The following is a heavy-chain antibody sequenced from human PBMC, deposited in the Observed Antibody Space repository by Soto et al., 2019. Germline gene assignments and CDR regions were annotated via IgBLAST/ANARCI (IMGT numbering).Heavy chain of an antibody. CDR3: ARGLEHFQH. Sequence: PSETLSLTCDVFNGSFSGYYWSWIRQPPGKGLEWIGEITNSGYTNYNPSLKNRVTILIDRSKNHFSLKVTSVTAADTAVYYCARGLEHFQHWGQGTLVTVYS. CDR1: NGSFSGYY. V-gene: IGHV4-34*01. CDR2: ITNSGYT. J-gene: IGHJ1*01.